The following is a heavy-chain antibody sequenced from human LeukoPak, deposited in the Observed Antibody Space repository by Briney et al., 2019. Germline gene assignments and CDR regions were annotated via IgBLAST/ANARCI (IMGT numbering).Heavy chain of an antibody. Sequence: SEALSLTCTVSGGSISSSSYYWGWIRQPPGKGLESIGSIYYSGSTYYNPSLKSRVTISVDTSKNQFSLKLSSVTAADTAVYYCARLRATPYYYYYMDVWGKGTTVTVSS. V-gene: IGHV4-39*01. CDR1: GGSISSSSYY. CDR2: IYYSGST. J-gene: IGHJ6*03. CDR3: ARLRATPYYYYYMDV. D-gene: IGHD2-15*01.